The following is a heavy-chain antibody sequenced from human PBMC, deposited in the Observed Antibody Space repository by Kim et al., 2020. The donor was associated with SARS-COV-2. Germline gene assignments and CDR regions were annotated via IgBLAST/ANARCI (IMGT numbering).Heavy chain of an antibody. D-gene: IGHD5-18*01. CDR2: IYYSGST. CDR3: AGSTSRRGGYSYGQGADY. Sequence: SETLSLTCTVSGGSISSGDYYWSWIRQPPGKGLEWIGYIYYSGSTYYNPSLKSRVTISVDTSKNQFSLKLSSVTAADTAVYYCAGSTSRRGGYSYGQGADYWGQGTLVTVSS. J-gene: IGHJ4*02. CDR1: GGSISSGDYY. V-gene: IGHV4-30-4*01.